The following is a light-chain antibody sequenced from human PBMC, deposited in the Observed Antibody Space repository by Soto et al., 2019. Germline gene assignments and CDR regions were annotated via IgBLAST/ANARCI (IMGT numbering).Light chain of an antibody. Sequence: EIVMTQSPATLSVSPAATATLSCRASQSVSYNLAWYQQKPGQGPRLLIYGAFTRATGIPARFSGSGSGTEFTLTISSLQSEDFAVYYCQQYKNWPPLTFGGGTKVEIK. CDR2: GAF. CDR3: QQYKNWPPLT. CDR1: QSVSYN. J-gene: IGKJ4*01. V-gene: IGKV3-15*01.